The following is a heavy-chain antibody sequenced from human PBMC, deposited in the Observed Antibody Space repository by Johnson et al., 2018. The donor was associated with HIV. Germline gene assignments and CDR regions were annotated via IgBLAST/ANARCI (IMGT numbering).Heavy chain of an antibody. Sequence: QVQLVESGGGVVQPGRSLRLSCAASVFTFSSYGMHWVRQAPGKGLEWVAVIWYDGSNKYYADSVKGRFTISRDNSKNTLYLQMNSLRAEDTAVYYCAKEGITMEVDIWGQGTMVTVSS. CDR3: AKEGITMEVDI. CDR2: IWYDGSNK. V-gene: IGHV3-33*06. CDR1: VFTFSSYG. D-gene: IGHD3-10*01. J-gene: IGHJ3*02.